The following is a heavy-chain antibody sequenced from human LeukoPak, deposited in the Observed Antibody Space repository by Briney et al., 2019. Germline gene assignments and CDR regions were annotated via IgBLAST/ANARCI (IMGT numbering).Heavy chain of an antibody. D-gene: IGHD3-10*01. CDR2: ISSSRSYI. J-gene: IGHJ4*02. V-gene: IGHV3-21*01. Sequence: GGSLRLSCAASGFTFSSYSMNWVRQAPGKGLEWVSFISSSRSYIYYADSVKGRFTISRDNAKNSLYLLMNGLTADDTAVYYCARDGAARVSGSFGDWGQGTLVTVSS. CDR1: GFTFSSYS. CDR3: ARDGAARVSGSFGD.